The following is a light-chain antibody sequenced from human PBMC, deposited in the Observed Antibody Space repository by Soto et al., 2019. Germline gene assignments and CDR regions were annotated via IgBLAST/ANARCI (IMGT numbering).Light chain of an antibody. CDR3: SSYTSATTYV. J-gene: IGLJ1*01. V-gene: IGLV2-14*01. CDR1: SSDVGAYNY. CDR2: DVN. Sequence: QSALTQPASVSGSPGQSITISCTGTSSDVGAYNYDSWYQQHPGKVPKLIIYDVNNRPSGVSNRFSGSKSGNTSFLTISGLQTEDEADYYCSSYTSATTYVFGTGTKVTVL.